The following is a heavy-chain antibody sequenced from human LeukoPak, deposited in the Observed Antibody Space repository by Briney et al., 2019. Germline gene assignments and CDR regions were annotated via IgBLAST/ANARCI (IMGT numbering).Heavy chain of an antibody. D-gene: IGHD6-13*01. CDR1: GFTFSSYW. Sequence: GGSLRLSCAASGFTFSSYWMSWVRQAPGKGLEWVANIKQDGSEKYYVDSVKGRFTISRDNAKNSLYLQMSSLSAEDTALYYCVRSFNTYGYPTGYWGQGTLVTVSS. CDR2: IKQDGSEK. J-gene: IGHJ4*02. CDR3: VRSFNTYGYPTGY. V-gene: IGHV3-7*03.